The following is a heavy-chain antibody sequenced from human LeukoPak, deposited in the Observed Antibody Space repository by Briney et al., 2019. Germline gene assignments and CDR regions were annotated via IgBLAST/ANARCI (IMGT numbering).Heavy chain of an antibody. CDR1: GFTFSSYG. CDR3: ARDLTGTNYYFDY. J-gene: IGHJ4*02. D-gene: IGHD1-7*01. Sequence: GRSLRLSCAASGFTFSSYGMHWVRQAPGKGLEWVAVIWYDGSDKYYADSVKGRFTISRDNSKNTLYLQTNSLRAEDTAVYYCARDLTGTNYYFDYWGQGTLVTVSS. CDR2: IWYDGSDK. V-gene: IGHV3-33*01.